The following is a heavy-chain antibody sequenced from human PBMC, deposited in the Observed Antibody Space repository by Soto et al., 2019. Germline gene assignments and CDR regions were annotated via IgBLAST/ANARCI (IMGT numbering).Heavy chain of an antibody. V-gene: IGHV3-30*18. J-gene: IGHJ5*01. CDR3: AKDSRRTGTTSPHDS. CDR1: DVAFNNFG. Sequence: QMHLVQSGGGVVQPGRALRLSCAASDVAFNNFGMHWVRQVPGKGLEWVGVISHDGSNRYYAESVKGRFTISRDNSQNTLYLQLNSLRVEDTAIYYCAKDSRRTGTTSPHDSWGQGTLATVSS. D-gene: IGHD1-1*01. CDR2: ISHDGSNR.